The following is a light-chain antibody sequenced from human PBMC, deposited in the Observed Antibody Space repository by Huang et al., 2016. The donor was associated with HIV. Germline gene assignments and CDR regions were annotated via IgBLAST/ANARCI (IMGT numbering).Light chain of an antibody. V-gene: IGKV3-20*01. CDR2: CAF. Sequence: EIVLTQSPDTLSLSPGERATLSCRASQSLGSSYLAWEQQNPGQAPRLLIYCAFNRATGIPDRFSGSGSGTEFTLTISRLEPEDVAGYYCQQYDSSLYTFGQGTKLEIK. CDR3: QQYDSSLYT. J-gene: IGKJ2*01. CDR1: QSLGSSY.